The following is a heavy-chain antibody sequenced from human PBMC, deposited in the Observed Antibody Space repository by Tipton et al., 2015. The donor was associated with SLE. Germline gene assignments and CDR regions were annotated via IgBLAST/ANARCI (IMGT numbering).Heavy chain of an antibody. J-gene: IGHJ4*02. V-gene: IGHV4-34*01. D-gene: IGHD4-17*01. CDR2: INHSGST. CDR1: GGSFSGYH. Sequence: TLSLTCAVYGGSFSGYHWSWIRQPPGKGLEWIGEINHSGSTNDNPSLMSRVTISVDTSKNQFSLNVSSVTAADTAVYYCARYYGDYFWGQGTLVTVSS. CDR3: ARYYGDYF.